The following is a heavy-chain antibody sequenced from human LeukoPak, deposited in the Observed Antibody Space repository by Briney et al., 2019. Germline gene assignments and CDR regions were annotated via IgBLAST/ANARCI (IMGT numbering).Heavy chain of an antibody. D-gene: IGHD3-22*01. V-gene: IGHV1-46*01. CDR1: GYTFTSYY. CDR2: INPNGGST. J-gene: IGHJ6*03. Sequence: ASVKVSCKASGYTFTSYYMHWVRQAPGQGLEWMGIINPNGGSTTYAQEFQGRVTMTRDTSTSTVYMELSSLRSEDTAVYYCARGAADSLSYYYYYMDVWGKGTTVTISS. CDR3: ARGAADSLSYYYYYMDV.